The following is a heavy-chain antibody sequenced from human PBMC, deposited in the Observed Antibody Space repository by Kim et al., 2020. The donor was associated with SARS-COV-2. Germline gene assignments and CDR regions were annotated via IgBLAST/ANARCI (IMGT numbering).Heavy chain of an antibody. V-gene: IGHV3-21*01. J-gene: IGHJ6*02. CDR2: ISSSSSYI. CDR1: GFTFSSYS. D-gene: IGHD3-3*01. CDR3: ARDSAVVIIPRYYYYYGMDV. Sequence: GGSLRLSCAASGFTFSSYSMNWVRQAPGKGLEWVSSISSSSSYIYYADSVKGRFTISRDNAKNSLYLQMNSLRAEDTAVYYCARDSAVVIIPRYYYYYGMDVWGQGTTVTVSS.